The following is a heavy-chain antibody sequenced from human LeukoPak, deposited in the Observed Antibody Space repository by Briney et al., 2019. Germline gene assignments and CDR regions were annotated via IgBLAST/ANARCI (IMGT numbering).Heavy chain of an antibody. Sequence: SETLSLTCTVSGGSISSYYWSWIRQPPGKGLEWIGYIYYSGSTNYNPSLKSRVTISVDTSKNQFSLELSSVTAADTAVYYCARGARYDYVWGSYYFYFDYWGQGTLVTVSS. CDR2: IYYSGST. J-gene: IGHJ4*02. V-gene: IGHV4-59*01. CDR3: ARGARYDYVWGSYYFYFDY. CDR1: GGSISSYY. D-gene: IGHD3-16*01.